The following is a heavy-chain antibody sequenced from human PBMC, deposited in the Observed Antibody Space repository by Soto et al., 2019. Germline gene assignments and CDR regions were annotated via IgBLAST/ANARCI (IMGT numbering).Heavy chain of an antibody. D-gene: IGHD3-16*01. CDR1: GFKFSNYA. V-gene: IGHV3-23*01. J-gene: IGHJ4*02. CDR2: ISATGGGT. CDR3: AKDRRAGGNSAFYFDF. Sequence: GGSLRLASCASGFKFSNYAMSWVRQAPGKGLEWVSLISATGGGTYYADSVKGRFTISRDNSHNTLYLQVHSLTAEDTAVYYCAKDRRAGGNSAFYFDFWGQGAQVTVSS.